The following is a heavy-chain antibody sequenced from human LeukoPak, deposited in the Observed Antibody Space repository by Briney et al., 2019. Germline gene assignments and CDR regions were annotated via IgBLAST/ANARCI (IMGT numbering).Heavy chain of an antibody. CDR2: IYTSGST. CDR1: GGSISSGSYY. J-gene: IGHJ4*02. CDR3: ARELGYCSSTSCYIGGPYYFDY. D-gene: IGHD2-2*02. Sequence: PSETLSLTCTVSGGSISSGSYYWSWIRQPAGKGLEWIGRIYTSGSTNYNPSLKSRVTMSVDTSKNQFSLKLSSVTAADTAVYYCARELGYCSSTSCYIGGPYYFDYWGQGTLVTVSS. V-gene: IGHV4-61*02.